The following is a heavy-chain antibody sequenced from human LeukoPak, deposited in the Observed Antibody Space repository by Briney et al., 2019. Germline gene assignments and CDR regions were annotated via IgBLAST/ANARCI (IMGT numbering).Heavy chain of an antibody. CDR3: ARELQENLAALDY. J-gene: IGHJ4*02. CDR1: GFAFSSYA. V-gene: IGHV3-30-3*01. D-gene: IGHD2-15*01. Sequence: GGSLRLSCAASGFAFSSYAMHWVRQAPGKRLEWVAVISYDGSNKFYADSVKGRFTISRDTSKNTLYLQMNSLRDEDTAVYYCARELQENLAALDYWGQGTLVTVSS. CDR2: ISYDGSNK.